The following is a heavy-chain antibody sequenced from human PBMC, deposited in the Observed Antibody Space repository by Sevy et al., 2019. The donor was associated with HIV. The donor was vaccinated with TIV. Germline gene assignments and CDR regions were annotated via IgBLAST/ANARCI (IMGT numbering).Heavy chain of an antibody. J-gene: IGHJ5*01. V-gene: IGHV1-2*02. Sequence: ASVKVSCKTSGYPFTGHHLHWVRQAPGHGLEWMGWINSQNGVTKFTQKFQGRVLMTSDTSITTAYMELTSLRSDDTAIYYCARHTGFMLDSWGQRTLVTGSS. CDR1: GYPFTGHH. CDR2: INSQNGVT. D-gene: IGHD3-9*01. CDR3: ARHTGFMLDS.